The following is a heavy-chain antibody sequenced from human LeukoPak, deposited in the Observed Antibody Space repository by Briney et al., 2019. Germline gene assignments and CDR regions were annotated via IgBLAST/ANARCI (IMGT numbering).Heavy chain of an antibody. V-gene: IGHV1-18*04. CDR2: ISANNGNT. CDR3: AREGLGGSFLGPQAGFDY. Sequence: ASVKVSCKASGYTFTSYDISWVRQAPGQGLEWMGCISANNGNTNYAQKLQGRVTMTTDTSTSTAYMELRSLRSDDTAVYYCAREGLGGSFLGPQAGFDYWGQGTLVTVSS. CDR1: GYTFTSYD. D-gene: IGHD3-10*01. J-gene: IGHJ4*02.